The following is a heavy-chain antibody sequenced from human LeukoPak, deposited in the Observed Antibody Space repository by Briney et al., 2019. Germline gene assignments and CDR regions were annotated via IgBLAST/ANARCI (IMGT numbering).Heavy chain of an antibody. J-gene: IGHJ2*01. CDR1: GGSISSYY. Sequence: SETLSLTCTVSGGSISSYYWSWIRQPAGKGLEWIGRIYTSGSTNYNPSLKSRVTMSVDTSKNQFSLELSSVTAADTAVYYCASYGLDYDFWGSGVNWYFDLWGRGTLVTVSS. D-gene: IGHD3-3*01. CDR3: ASYGLDYDFWGSGVNWYFDL. CDR2: IYTSGST. V-gene: IGHV4-4*07.